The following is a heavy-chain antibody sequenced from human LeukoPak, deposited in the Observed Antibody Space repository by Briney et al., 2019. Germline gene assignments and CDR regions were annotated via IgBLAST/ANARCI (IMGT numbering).Heavy chain of an antibody. J-gene: IGHJ1*01. Sequence: ASVNVSCKVSGYTLTELSMHWVRQAPGKGLEWMGGFDPEDGETIYAQKFQGRVTMTEDTSTDTAYMELSSLRSEDTAVYYCATWVRGWPEYFQHWGQGTLVTVSS. CDR3: ATWVRGWPEYFQH. CDR1: GYTLTELS. D-gene: IGHD6-19*01. V-gene: IGHV1-24*01. CDR2: FDPEDGET.